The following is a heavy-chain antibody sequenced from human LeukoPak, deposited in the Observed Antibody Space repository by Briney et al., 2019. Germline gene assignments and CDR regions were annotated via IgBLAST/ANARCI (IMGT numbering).Heavy chain of an antibody. CDR3: SRLFVNGVDGRGWFDS. CDR1: GDSISSSPEY. D-gene: IGHD3-10*01. Sequence: PSETLSLTCSLSGDSISSSPEYWGWIRQPPGKGLEYIGSINYSGRNSYHPSLKGRVTIPVDTSKTQFSLKVTSMTAADSAVYYCSRLFVNGVDGRGWFDSWGQGTLVTVHS. CDR2: INYSGRN. J-gene: IGHJ5*01. V-gene: IGHV4-39*01.